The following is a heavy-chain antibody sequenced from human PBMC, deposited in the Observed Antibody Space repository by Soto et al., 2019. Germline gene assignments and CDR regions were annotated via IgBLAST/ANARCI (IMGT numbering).Heavy chain of an antibody. J-gene: IGHJ5*02. CDR2: IWYDGSNK. Sequence: GGSLRLSCAASGFTFSSYGMHWVRQAPGKGLEWVAVIWYDGSNKYYADSVKGRFTISRDNSKNTLYLQMNSLRAEDTVVYYCARGEPLSSSWYYGWFDPWGQGTLVTVSS. V-gene: IGHV3-33*01. D-gene: IGHD6-13*01. CDR1: GFTFSSYG. CDR3: ARGEPLSSSWYYGWFDP.